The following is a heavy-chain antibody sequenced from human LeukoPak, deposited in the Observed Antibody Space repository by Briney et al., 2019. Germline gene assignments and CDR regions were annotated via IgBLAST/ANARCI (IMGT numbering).Heavy chain of an antibody. CDR3: ARAPTAAGLYFDY. J-gene: IGHJ4*02. CDR2: IGGSGATI. Sequence: PGGSLRLSCAASGFIFSDYYMSWIRQAPGKGLEWVSYIGGSGATIYYADSVRGRFTISRDNAKNSLYLQMNSLRAEDTAAYYCARAPTAAGLYFDYWGQGTLVTVSS. CDR1: GFIFSDYY. D-gene: IGHD6-13*01. V-gene: IGHV3-11*04.